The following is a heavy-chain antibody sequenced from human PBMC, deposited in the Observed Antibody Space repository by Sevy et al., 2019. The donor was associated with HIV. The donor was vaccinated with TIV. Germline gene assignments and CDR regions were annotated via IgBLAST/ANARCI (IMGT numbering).Heavy chain of an antibody. CDR1: GFSVSDTY. Sequence: GGSLRLSCVASGFSVSDTYMSWVRQAPGKGLEWVSVIYSGDKTHHADSVKGRFTISRDSSKNTIYLQLNSLRTEDTAVYYCARLNVYYYDDDGYYTTGNAFDIWGQGTMVSVSS. CDR3: ARLNVYYYDDDGYYTTGNAFDI. V-gene: IGHV3-53*01. J-gene: IGHJ3*02. D-gene: IGHD3-22*01. CDR2: IYSGDKT.